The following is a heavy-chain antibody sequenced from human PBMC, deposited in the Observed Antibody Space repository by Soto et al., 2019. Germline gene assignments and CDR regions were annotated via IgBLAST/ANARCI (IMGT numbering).Heavy chain of an antibody. Sequence: NPSETLSLTCTVSGGSTSSSNWWSWVRQPPGKGLEWIGEIYHSGSTNYNPSLQSRVTTSVDKSENQFSLKMRSVTAADTAVYYCARSPSSSWYGGGAFDIWGQGTMVTVSS. J-gene: IGHJ3*02. CDR3: ARSPSSSWYGGGAFDI. V-gene: IGHV4-4*02. D-gene: IGHD6-13*01. CDR1: GGSTSSSNW. CDR2: IYHSGST.